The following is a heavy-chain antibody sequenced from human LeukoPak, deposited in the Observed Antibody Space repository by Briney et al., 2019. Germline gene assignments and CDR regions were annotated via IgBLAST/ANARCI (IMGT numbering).Heavy chain of an antibody. J-gene: IGHJ4*02. D-gene: IGHD6-19*01. Sequence: GRSLRLSCAASGFTFSSFAMHWVRQAPGKGLEWVAVISYDGSNKYYADSVKGRFTISRDNSKNTLYLQMNSLRVEDTAVYYCAKQGYSSGWFSSFDYWGQGTLVTVSS. V-gene: IGHV3-30-3*02. CDR1: GFTFSSFA. CDR2: ISYDGSNK. CDR3: AKQGYSSGWFSSFDY.